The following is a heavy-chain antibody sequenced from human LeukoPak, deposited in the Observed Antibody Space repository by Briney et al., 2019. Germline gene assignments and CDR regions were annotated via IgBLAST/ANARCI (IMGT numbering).Heavy chain of an antibody. Sequence: ASVKVSCKASGYTFTSYDINWVRQATGQGLEWMGWMNPNSGNTGYAQKFQGRVTITRNTSISTAYMELSSLRSEDTAVYYCARVGYSSGFPDYWGQGTLVTVSS. CDR2: MNPNSGNT. D-gene: IGHD6-19*01. CDR3: ARVGYSSGFPDY. CDR1: GYTFTSYD. V-gene: IGHV1-8*03. J-gene: IGHJ4*02.